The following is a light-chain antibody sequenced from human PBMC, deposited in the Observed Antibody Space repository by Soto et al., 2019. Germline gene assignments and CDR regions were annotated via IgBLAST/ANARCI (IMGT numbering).Light chain of an antibody. CDR3: ETWGSNKRV. J-gene: IGLJ3*02. V-gene: IGLV4-60*02. CDR2: LEGSGSY. Sequence: QSVLTQSSSASASLGSSVKLTCTRSSGHSSDTIAWHQQLPGKAPRHLMNLEGSGSYNTGGGVPDRFSGSSSGADRYLTTANQPYEEEDYYCCETWGSNKRVFGGGTKLTVL. CDR1: SGHSSDT.